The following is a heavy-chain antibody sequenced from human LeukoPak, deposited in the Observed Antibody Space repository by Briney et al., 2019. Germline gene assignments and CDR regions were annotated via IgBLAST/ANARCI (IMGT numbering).Heavy chain of an antibody. Sequence: PSETLSLTCTVSGGSISSSTYYWGWIRQPPGKGLEWIGSIYYSGSTFYNPSLKSRVTISVDTSKNQFSLKLRSVTAADTAVYYCARDLGGGNWFDPWGQGTLVTVSS. V-gene: IGHV4-39*02. J-gene: IGHJ5*02. CDR3: ARDLGGGNWFDP. CDR1: GGSISSSTYY. CDR2: IYYSGST. D-gene: IGHD3-16*01.